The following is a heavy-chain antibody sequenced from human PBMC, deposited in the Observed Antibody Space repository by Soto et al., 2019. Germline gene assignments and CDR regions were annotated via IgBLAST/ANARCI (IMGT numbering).Heavy chain of an antibody. V-gene: IGHV1-8*01. CDR3: ARVRGYDFCSGYALYYYYGMDV. CDR1: GYTFTSYD. J-gene: IGHJ6*02. D-gene: IGHD3-3*01. CDR2: MNPNSGNT. Sequence: QVQLVQSGAEVKKPGASVKVSCKASGYTFTSYDINWVRQATGQGLEWMGWMNPNSGNTGYAQKFQXXXTMTRNTSISXXYXEXXSLRSEDTAVYYCARVRGYDFCSGYALYYYYGMDVWGQGTTVTVSS.